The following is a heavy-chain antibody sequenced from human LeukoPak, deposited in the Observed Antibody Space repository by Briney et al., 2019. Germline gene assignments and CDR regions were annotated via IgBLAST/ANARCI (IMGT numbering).Heavy chain of an antibody. J-gene: IGHJ4*02. CDR2: IYHSGST. CDR1: GGSISSYY. CDR3: ARENGYKYDY. D-gene: IGHD5-24*01. V-gene: IGHV4-59*01. Sequence: PSETPSLTCTVSGGSISSYYWSWIRQPPGKGLEWIGSIYHSGSTNYNPSLKSRVTISVDTSKNQFSLKLRSVTAADTAVYYCARENGYKYDYWGQGTLVTVSS.